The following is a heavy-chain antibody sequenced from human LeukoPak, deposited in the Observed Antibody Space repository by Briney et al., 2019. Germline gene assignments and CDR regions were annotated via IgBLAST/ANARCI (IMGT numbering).Heavy chain of an antibody. V-gene: IGHV4-39*01. CDR1: GGSISSSNYY. CDR3: ARHMVSGWHFDY. Sequence: SETLSLTCTVSGGSISSSNYYWGWIRQPPGKGLEWIGSIYYSGNTYYNPSLKSRVTISVDTSKNQFSLKLSSVTAADTAVYSCARHMVSGWHFDYWGQGTLVTVSS. D-gene: IGHD6-19*01. J-gene: IGHJ4*02. CDR2: IYYSGNT.